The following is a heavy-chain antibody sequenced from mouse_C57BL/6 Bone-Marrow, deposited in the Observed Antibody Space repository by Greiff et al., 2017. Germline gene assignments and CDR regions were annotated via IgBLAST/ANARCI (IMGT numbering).Heavy chain of an antibody. Sequence: EVKLQESGGGLVKPGGSLKLSCAASGFTFSSYTMSWVRQTPEKRLEWVATISGGGGNTYYPDSVKGRFTLSRDNAKNTLYLQMSSLRSEDTALYYGARDLITTVVPFAYWGQGTLVTVSA. CDR1: GFTFSSYT. D-gene: IGHD1-1*01. CDR3: ARDLITTVVPFAY. V-gene: IGHV5-9*01. CDR2: ISGGGGNT. J-gene: IGHJ3*01.